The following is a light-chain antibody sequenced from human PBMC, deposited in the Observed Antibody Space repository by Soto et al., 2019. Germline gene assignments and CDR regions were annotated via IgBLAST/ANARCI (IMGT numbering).Light chain of an antibody. CDR3: QQSYTIPWM. CDR1: QDISNY. V-gene: IGKV1-39*01. Sequence: DIQMTQSPSSLSASVGDRVTITCQASQDISNYLNWYQQKPGKAPKLLIYDASNLETGVPSRFSGSGSGADFTLTISSLQPEDFATYYCQQSYTIPWMFGQGTKVDIK. CDR2: DAS. J-gene: IGKJ1*01.